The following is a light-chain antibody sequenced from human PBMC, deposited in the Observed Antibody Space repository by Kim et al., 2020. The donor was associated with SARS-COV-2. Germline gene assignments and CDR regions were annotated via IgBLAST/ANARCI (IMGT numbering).Light chain of an antibody. Sequence: SYELTQAPSVSVSPGQTASITCSGDKLGDKYACWYQQKPGPSPVLVIYQDSKRPSGIPERFSGSNSGNTATLTISGTQAMDEADYYCQAWDSSTVVFGGG. CDR1: KLGDKY. V-gene: IGLV3-1*01. J-gene: IGLJ2*01. CDR3: QAWDSSTVV. CDR2: QDS.